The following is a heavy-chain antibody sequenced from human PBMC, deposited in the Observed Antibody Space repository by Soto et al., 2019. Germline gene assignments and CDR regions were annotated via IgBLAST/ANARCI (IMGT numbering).Heavy chain of an antibody. Sequence: PGGSLRLSCAASGFTFSSYGMHWVRQAPGKGLEWVAVIWYDGSNKYYADSVKGRFTISRDNSKNTLYLQMNSLRAEDTAVYYCAKDLGSVYYYDSSGYQTFDYWGQGTLVTVSS. J-gene: IGHJ4*02. D-gene: IGHD3-22*01. CDR2: IWYDGSNK. CDR1: GFTFSSYG. V-gene: IGHV3-33*06. CDR3: AKDLGSVYYYDSSGYQTFDY.